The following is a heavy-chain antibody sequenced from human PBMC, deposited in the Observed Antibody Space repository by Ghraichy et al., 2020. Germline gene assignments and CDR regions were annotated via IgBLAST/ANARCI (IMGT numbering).Heavy chain of an antibody. Sequence: GESLNISCAASGFTFSSYSMNWVRQAPGKGLEWVSSISSSSSYIYYADSVKGRFTISRDNAKNSLYLQMNSLRAEDTAVYYCARDSDGDSSYFDYWGQGTLVTVSS. V-gene: IGHV3-21*01. CDR2: ISSSSSYI. D-gene: IGHD4-17*01. J-gene: IGHJ4*02. CDR3: ARDSDGDSSYFDY. CDR1: GFTFSSYS.